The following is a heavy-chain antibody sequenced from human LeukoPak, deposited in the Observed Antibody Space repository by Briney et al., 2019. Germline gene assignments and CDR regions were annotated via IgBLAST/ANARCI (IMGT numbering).Heavy chain of an antibody. CDR1: GGTFSSYA. Sequence: ASVKVSCKASGGTFSSYAISWVRQAPGQGLEWMGGFDPEDGETIYARKFQGRVTMTEDTSTDTAYMELGSLRSEDTAVYYCATTSVGATAYFDYWGQGTLVTVSS. J-gene: IGHJ4*02. CDR3: ATTSVGATAYFDY. V-gene: IGHV1-24*01. CDR2: FDPEDGET. D-gene: IGHD1-26*01.